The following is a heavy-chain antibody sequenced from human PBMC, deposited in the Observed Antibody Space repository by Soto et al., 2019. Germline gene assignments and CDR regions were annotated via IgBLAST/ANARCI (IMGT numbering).Heavy chain of an antibody. CDR1: GGSISSSNW. CDR2: IYHSGST. D-gene: IGHD3-10*01. V-gene: IGHV4-4*02. Sequence: PSETLSLTCAVSGGSISSSNWWSWVRQPPGKGLEWIGEIYHSGSTNYNPSLKSRVTISVDTSKNQFTLTLTSVTAADTAVYYCARQGFGVLHGLVDVWGQGTTVTVSS. CDR3: ARQGFGVLHGLVDV. J-gene: IGHJ6*02.